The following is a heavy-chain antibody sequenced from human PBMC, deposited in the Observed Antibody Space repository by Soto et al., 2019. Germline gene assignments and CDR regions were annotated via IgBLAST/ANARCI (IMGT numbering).Heavy chain of an antibody. Sequence: EVQLLDSGGGLVQPGGSLRLSCAASGFTFSNYAMSWVRQAPGKELEWVSSISSSGGSTDYADSVKGRFTISRDNSQNTLNLQMKSLRAEDTAIYFCAKNQHAMAHDYWGPGTLVTVSS. D-gene: IGHD2-8*01. CDR2: ISSSGGST. V-gene: IGHV3-23*01. CDR1: GFTFSNYA. CDR3: AKNQHAMAHDY. J-gene: IGHJ4*02.